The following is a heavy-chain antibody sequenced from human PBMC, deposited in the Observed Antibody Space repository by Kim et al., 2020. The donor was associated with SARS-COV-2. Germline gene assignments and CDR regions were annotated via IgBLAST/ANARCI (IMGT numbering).Heavy chain of an antibody. V-gene: IGHV3-66*01. Sequence: VTTKYADSVKGRFTIFRDNSKNTVYLQMTSLRVDDTAVYYCVGAGGNSYWGQGTLVTVSS. CDR2: VTT. CDR3: VGAGGNSY. J-gene: IGHJ4*02. D-gene: IGHD3-10*01.